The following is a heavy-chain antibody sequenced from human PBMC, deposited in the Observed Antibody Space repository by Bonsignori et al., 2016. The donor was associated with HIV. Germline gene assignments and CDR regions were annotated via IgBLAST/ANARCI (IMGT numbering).Heavy chain of an antibody. CDR2: INGDESEK. J-gene: IGHJ4*02. Sequence: GGSLRLSCAASGFTFSNYWMSWVRQAPGKGLEWVANINGDESEKYSVEGRFTISRDNAQNSVYLQINSLRAEDTAVYYCARAGGAYCEGNYWGQGTLVTVSS. V-gene: IGHV3-7*03. D-gene: IGHD2-21*01. CDR1: GFTFSNYW. CDR3: ARAGGAYCEGNY.